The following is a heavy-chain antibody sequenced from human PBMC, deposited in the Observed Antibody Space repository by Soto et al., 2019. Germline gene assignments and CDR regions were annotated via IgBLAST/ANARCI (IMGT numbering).Heavy chain of an antibody. Sequence: GESLKISCKGSGYSFAGYWSTWVRQKPGKGLEWMGRIDPSDSQTYYSPSFRGHVTISATKSITTVFLQWSSLRASDTAMYYCARQIYDSDTGPNFQYYFDSWGRGTPVTVSS. D-gene: IGHD3-22*01. CDR3: ARQIYDSDTGPNFQYYFDS. CDR1: GYSFAGYW. J-gene: IGHJ4*02. V-gene: IGHV5-10-1*01. CDR2: IDPSDSQT.